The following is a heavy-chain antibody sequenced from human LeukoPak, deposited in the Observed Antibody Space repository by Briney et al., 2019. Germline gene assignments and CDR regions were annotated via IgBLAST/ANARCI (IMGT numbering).Heavy chain of an antibody. Sequence: SVKVSCKASGGTFSSYAISWVRQAPGQGLEWMGGIIPIFGTANYAQKFQGRVTITADESTSTAYMELSGLRSEDTAVYYCARVSLPSEYSGSFDYWGQGTLVTVSS. CDR2: IIPIFGTA. D-gene: IGHD1-26*01. V-gene: IGHV1-69*13. J-gene: IGHJ4*02. CDR1: GGTFSSYA. CDR3: ARVSLPSEYSGSFDY.